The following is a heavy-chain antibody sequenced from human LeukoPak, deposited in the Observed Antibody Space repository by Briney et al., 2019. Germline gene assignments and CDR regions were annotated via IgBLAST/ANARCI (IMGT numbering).Heavy chain of an antibody. CDR2: LDSSSSCS. CDR3: ARGGVDSYDFDY. D-gene: IGHD2-21*02. CDR1: GFTFSDYY. Sequence: RGSLRLSCAASGFTFSDYYMSWIRQAPGKGLEWVSYLDSSSSCSNYSDSVKGRFTISRDNAKTSLYLQMNSLRVEDTAIYYCARGGVDSYDFDYWGQGTLVTVSS. J-gene: IGHJ4*02. V-gene: IGHV3-11*05.